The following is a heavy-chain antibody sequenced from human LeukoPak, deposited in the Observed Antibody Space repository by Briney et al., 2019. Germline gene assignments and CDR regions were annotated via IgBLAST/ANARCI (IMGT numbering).Heavy chain of an antibody. V-gene: IGHV3-11*04. J-gene: IGHJ4*02. CDR2: ISPSGTDI. CDR1: GFTFTDTY. D-gene: IGHD3-3*01. CDR3: ARDSWSGQDY. Sequence: GGSLRLSCAVSGFTFTDTYMTWIRQAPGKGLESLSYISPSGTDISYADSVKGRFTISRDNAKNSLYLQTNSLRAEDTAVYYCARDSWSGQDYWGQGTLVTVSS.